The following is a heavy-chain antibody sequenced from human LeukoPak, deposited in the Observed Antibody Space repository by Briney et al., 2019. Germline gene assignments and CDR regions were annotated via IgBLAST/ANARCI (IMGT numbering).Heavy chain of an antibody. CDR3: TSGGMVSGDY. CDR1: GGSFSGYY. J-gene: IGHJ4*01. D-gene: IGHD2-8*01. CDR2: IYYSGST. Sequence: SETLSLTCAVYGGSFSGYYWSWIRQPPGKGLEWIGYIYYSGSTNYNPSLKSRVTISRDTSKNQFSLKLRSVTAADTAVYYCTSGGMVSGDYWGHGTLVTVSS. V-gene: IGHV4-59*01.